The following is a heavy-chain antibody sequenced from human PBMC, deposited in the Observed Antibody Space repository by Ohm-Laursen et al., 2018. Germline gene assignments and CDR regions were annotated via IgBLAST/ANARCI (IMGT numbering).Heavy chain of an antibody. CDR1: GFTFKNHG. CDR2: IWFDERDR. CDR3: ARFTGSECCGTLDI. J-gene: IGHJ3*02. V-gene: IGHV3-33*01. Sequence: SSLRLSCAASGFTFKNHGMHWVRQAPGKGLEWVAFIWFDERDRNYIDSVRGRFTISRDNFNNMLYLQMNSLRAEDTAVYYCARFTGSECCGTLDIWGQGTRVTVSS. D-gene: IGHD2-15*01.